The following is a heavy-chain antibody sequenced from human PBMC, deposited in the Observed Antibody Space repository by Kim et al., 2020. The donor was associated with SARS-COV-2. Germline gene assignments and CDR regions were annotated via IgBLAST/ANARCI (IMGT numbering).Heavy chain of an antibody. D-gene: IGHD6-19*01. CDR2: DPGGGGRT. CDR1: GFTVNNFA. J-gene: IGHJ4*02. V-gene: IGHV3-23*01. Sequence: GGSLRLSCGASGFTVNNFAMSWVRQAPGKGLEWVSTDPGGGGRTFYADSVKGRFTISRDNSKNTVFLQMNSVRGEDTAVYYCAKAQPLSSGWYVLEDWRRGSLVSVSS. CDR3: AKAQPLSSGWYVLED.